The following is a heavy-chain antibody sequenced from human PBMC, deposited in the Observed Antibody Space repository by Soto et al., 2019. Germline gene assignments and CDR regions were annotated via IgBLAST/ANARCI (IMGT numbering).Heavy chain of an antibody. CDR1: GGSFSGYY. CDR2: INHSGST. Sequence: SETLSLTCAVYGGSFSGYYWSWIRQPPGKGLEWIGEINHSGSTNYNPSLKSRVTISFDTSKNQFSLKLSSVTTADTAVYYCARANSSFDYWGQGTLVTVSS. J-gene: IGHJ4*02. CDR3: ARANSSFDY. D-gene: IGHD6-13*01. V-gene: IGHV4-34*01.